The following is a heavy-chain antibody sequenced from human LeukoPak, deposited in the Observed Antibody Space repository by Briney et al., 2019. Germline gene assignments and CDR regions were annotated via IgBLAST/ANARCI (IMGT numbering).Heavy chain of an antibody. Sequence: GGSLRLSCAASGFTFSDYYMSWIRQAPGKGLEWVSYISSSGSTIYYADSVKGRFTISRDNAKNSLYLQMNSLRAEDTAVYYCSSGSYQIPDAFDIWGQGTMVTVSS. V-gene: IGHV3-11*01. J-gene: IGHJ3*02. D-gene: IGHD1-26*01. CDR2: ISSSGSTI. CDR3: SSGSYQIPDAFDI. CDR1: GFTFSDYY.